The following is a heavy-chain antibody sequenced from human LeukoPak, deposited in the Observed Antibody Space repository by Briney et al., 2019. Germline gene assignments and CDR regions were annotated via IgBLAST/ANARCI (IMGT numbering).Heavy chain of an antibody. J-gene: IGHJ4*02. CDR2: ISGDGGRT. D-gene: IGHD4-17*01. CDR3: AKDSNQYGDYFEN. CDR1: EFTFDDYA. Sequence: PGGSLRLSCAASEFTFDDYAMHWVRQAPGKGLEWVSRISGDGGRTYYADSVKGRFTISRDNSKNSLYLQMNSLRTEDTALYYCAKDSNQYGDYFENWRQGTLVTVSS. V-gene: IGHV3-43*02.